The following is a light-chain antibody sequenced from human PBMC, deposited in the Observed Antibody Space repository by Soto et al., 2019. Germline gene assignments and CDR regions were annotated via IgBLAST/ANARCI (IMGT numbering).Light chain of an antibody. CDR3: CSYAGSFVV. Sequence: QSALTQARSESGSPGQSVTISRTGTSSDVGGYNYVSWYQQHPGKAPKLMIYDVSKRPSGVPDRFSGSKSGNTASLTISGLQAEDEADYYCCSYAGSFVVFGGGTKLTVL. CDR2: DVS. CDR1: SSDVGGYNY. V-gene: IGLV2-11*01. J-gene: IGLJ2*01.